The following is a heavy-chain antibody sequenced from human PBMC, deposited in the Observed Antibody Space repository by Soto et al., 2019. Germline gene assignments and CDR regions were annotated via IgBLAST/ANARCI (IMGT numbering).Heavy chain of an antibody. J-gene: IGHJ6*02. D-gene: IGHD3-10*01. CDR3: ARDLSGRADV. CDR1: EFTFSSYW. CDR2: LNEDGSFT. Sequence: EVQLVESGGGLVRPGGSLRLSCVASEFTFSSYWMHWVRQVPGKGLVWVSRLNEDGSFTTYADSVKGRFTISRDNAKKTLYLQMNSLRAEDTAVFYCARDLSGRADVWGQGTTVTVSS. V-gene: IGHV3-74*01.